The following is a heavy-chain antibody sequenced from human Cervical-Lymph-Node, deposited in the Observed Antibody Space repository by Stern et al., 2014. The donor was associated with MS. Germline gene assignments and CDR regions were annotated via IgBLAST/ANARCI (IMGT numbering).Heavy chain of an antibody. CDR1: GFTFNKFS. CDR3: ARDPAEDLVMFFDD. CDR2: VSHYGSIF. J-gene: IGHJ4*02. D-gene: IGHD3-16*01. V-gene: IGHV3-30-3*01. Sequence: QVQLVESGGGVVQPGNSLRLSCAASGFTFNKFSMHWVRQAPGKGLEWVACVSHYGSIFYYADSVVDRIIISRDNSQNAVFLQMNRLRPEDTAVYYCARDPAEDLVMFFDDWGQGTLVAVSS.